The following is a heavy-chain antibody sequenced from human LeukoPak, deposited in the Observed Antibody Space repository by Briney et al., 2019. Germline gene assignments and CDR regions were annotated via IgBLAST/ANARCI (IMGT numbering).Heavy chain of an antibody. CDR2: IKSKTDGGTT. V-gene: IGHV3-15*01. CDR1: GFTFSNAW. Sequence: GGSLRLSCAASGFTFSNAWMSWVRQAPGKGLEWVGRIKSKTDGGTTDYAAPVKGRFTISRDDSKNTLYLQMNSLRDEDTAVYYCARWWNAFDIWGHGTMVTVSS. CDR3: ARWWNAFDI. J-gene: IGHJ3*02. D-gene: IGHD5-24*01.